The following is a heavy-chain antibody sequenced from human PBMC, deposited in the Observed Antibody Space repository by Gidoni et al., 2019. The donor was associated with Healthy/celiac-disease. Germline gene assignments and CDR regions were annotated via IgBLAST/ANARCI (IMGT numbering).Heavy chain of an antibody. V-gene: IGHV3-21*01. D-gene: IGHD2-2*01. Sequence: EVQLVESGGGLVKPGGSLRLSCAASGFTFSSYSMNWVRQAPGKGLEWVSSISSSSSYIYYADSVKGRFTISRDNAKNSLYLQMNSLRAEDTAVYYCARGGGRVPAALDVWGQGTTVTVSS. J-gene: IGHJ6*02. CDR3: ARGGGRVPAALDV. CDR2: ISSSSSYI. CDR1: GFTFSSYS.